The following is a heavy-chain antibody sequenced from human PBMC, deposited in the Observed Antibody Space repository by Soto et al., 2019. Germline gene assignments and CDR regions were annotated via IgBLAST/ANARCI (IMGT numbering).Heavy chain of an antibody. D-gene: IGHD3-16*02. CDR1: GYTFTSYG. V-gene: IGHV1-18*01. CDR3: ARDVMITFGGVSVIQDSFDY. J-gene: IGHJ4*02. Sequence: QVQLVQSGAEVKKPGASVKVSCKASGYTFTSYGISWVRQAPGQGLEWMGWISAYNGNTNYAQKLQGRVTMTTDTSTSTAYMELRSLRSDDTAVYYCARDVMITFGGVSVIQDSFDYWGQGTLVTVSS. CDR2: ISAYNGNT.